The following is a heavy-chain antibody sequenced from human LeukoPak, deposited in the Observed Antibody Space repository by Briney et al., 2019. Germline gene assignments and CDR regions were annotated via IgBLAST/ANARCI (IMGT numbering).Heavy chain of an antibody. Sequence: PSETLSLTCTVSGGSISSGGYYWSWIRQPPGKGLEWIGSIYYSGSTYYNPSLKSRVTISVDTSKNQFSLKLSSVTAADTAVYYCARDFGGIAAAGTGDAFDIWGQGTMVTVSS. D-gene: IGHD6-13*01. CDR1: GGSISSGGYY. CDR3: ARDFGGIAAAGTGDAFDI. J-gene: IGHJ3*02. V-gene: IGHV4-39*07. CDR2: IYYSGST.